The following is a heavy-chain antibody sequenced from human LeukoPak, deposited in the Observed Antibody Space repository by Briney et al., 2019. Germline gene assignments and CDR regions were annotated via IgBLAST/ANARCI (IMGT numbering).Heavy chain of an antibody. J-gene: IGHJ4*02. D-gene: IGHD6-19*01. V-gene: IGHV3-7*05. CDR3: ASQFWWAAVAGTTLDY. CDR2: LKEDGSEK. CDR1: GLTFSSYW. Sequence: GGTLRLFCIASGLTFSSYWMRWVRQAPGGGLEWVANLKEDGSEKYYAESVKGRFTISRDNAKISLCLQMNSLRAEDTAVYYCASQFWWAAVAGTTLDYWGQGTLVTVSS.